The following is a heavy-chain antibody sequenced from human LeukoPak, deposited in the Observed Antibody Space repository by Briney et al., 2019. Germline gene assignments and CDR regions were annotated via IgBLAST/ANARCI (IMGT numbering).Heavy chain of an antibody. J-gene: IGHJ4*02. CDR2: ISNSSSYT. D-gene: IGHD3-10*01. Sequence: GGSLRLSCAASGFTFSDYYMSWIRQAPGKGLEWVSYISNSSSYTNYADSVKGRFTISRDNAKNSLYLQMNSLRAEDTAVYYCARVRSRGVIIDWGQGTLVTVSS. V-gene: IGHV3-11*06. CDR3: ARVRSRGVIID. CDR1: GFTFSDYY.